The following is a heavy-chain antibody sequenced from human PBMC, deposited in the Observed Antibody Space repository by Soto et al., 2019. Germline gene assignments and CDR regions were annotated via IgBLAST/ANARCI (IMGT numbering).Heavy chain of an antibody. V-gene: IGHV3-48*01. D-gene: IGHD3-9*01. CDR3: ARGGRGYYDILTGYSFGEEYYFDY. CDR1: GFTFSSYS. J-gene: IGHJ4*02. CDR2: ISSSSSTI. Sequence: EVQLVESGGGLVQPGGSLRLSCAASGFTFSSYSMNWVRQAPGKGLEWVSYISSSSSTIYYADSVKGRFTISRDNAKNSLYLPMNSLRAEDTAVYYCARGGRGYYDILTGYSFGEEYYFDYWGQGTLVTVSS.